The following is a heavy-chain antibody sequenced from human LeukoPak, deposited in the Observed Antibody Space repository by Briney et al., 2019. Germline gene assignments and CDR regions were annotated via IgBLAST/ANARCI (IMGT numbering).Heavy chain of an antibody. D-gene: IGHD6-13*01. V-gene: IGHV3-23*01. J-gene: IGHJ6*03. Sequence: PRGSLRLSCAASGFTFSSYAMSWVRQAPGKGLEWVSAISGSGGSTYYADSVKGRFTISRDNSKNTLYLQMNSLRAEDTAVYYCARDGQTSSSWWLSYMDVWGKGTTVTVSS. CDR1: GFTFSSYA. CDR3: ARDGQTSSSWWLSYMDV. CDR2: ISGSGGST.